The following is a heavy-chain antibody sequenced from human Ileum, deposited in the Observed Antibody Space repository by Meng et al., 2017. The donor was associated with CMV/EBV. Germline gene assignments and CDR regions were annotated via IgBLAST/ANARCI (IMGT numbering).Heavy chain of an antibody. CDR2: ITHSGRT. D-gene: IGHD3-10*01. J-gene: IGHJ4*02. Sequence: QVPLQQWGAGLVKPSETLSLTCAVFGGSFTGYYWSWFRQSPGKGLEWIGEITHSGRTSYNLSLKSRVTISVDMSKYQFSLKLTSVTAADTAIYYCARGLASGWPDYWGQGTLVTVSS. V-gene: IGHV4-34*01. CDR3: ARGLASGWPDY. CDR1: GGSFTGYY.